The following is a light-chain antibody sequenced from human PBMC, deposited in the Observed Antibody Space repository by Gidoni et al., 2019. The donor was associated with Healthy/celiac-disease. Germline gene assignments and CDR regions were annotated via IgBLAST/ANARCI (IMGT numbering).Light chain of an antibody. Sequence: SVLTQPPSVSAAPGHKVTISCSGSSSNIVNNYVSCYPQPPGTAPKLLIFEDNRRSSGIPDRFSGSKSGTSATLDIIGLQSGDEADYYCVTWDSSMSVLFGGGTKLTVL. CDR1: SSNIVNNY. CDR3: VTWDSSMSVL. CDR2: EDN. J-gene: IGLJ3*02. V-gene: IGLV1-51*01.